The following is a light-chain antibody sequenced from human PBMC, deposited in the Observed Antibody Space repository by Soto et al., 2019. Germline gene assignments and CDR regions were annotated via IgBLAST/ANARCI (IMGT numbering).Light chain of an antibody. Sequence: DIQMTQSPSTLSASVGDRVTITCRASQSLSGWLAWYQQKPGKAPKLLIYYVSSLVSGVPSRFSGSGSGTEFTLTISSLQPEDFATYYCQQLNSYPRTFGQGTKVDIK. CDR3: QQLNSYPRT. J-gene: IGKJ1*01. CDR1: QSLSGW. V-gene: IGKV1-5*01. CDR2: YVS.